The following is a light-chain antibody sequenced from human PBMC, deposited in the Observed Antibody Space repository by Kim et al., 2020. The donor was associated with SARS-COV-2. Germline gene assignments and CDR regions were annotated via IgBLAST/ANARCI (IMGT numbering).Light chain of an antibody. CDR1: QSINTY. V-gene: IGKV1-39*01. J-gene: IGKJ1*01. Sequence: DIQMTQSPSSLAASVGDRVTIICRASQSINTYLNWYQQKPDKAPKLLIYAASTLQSGVPSRFSGSGSGTDFTLTISRLEPEDFAVYYCQQYGSSPPWTFGQGTKVDIK. CDR3: QQYGSSPPWT. CDR2: AAS.